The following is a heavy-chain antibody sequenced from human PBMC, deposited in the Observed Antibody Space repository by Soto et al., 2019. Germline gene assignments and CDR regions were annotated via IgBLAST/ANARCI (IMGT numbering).Heavy chain of an antibody. V-gene: IGHV3-30*18. CDR1: GFTFSSYV. D-gene: IGHD4-17*01. Sequence: QVQLVESGGGVVQPGRSLRLSCAVSGFTFSSYVMHWVRQAPDKGLEWVAVISYDGSNKYYADCVKGRFTISRDNSKKTVYLQMNSLRTEGTGVYYCAKDLVSSGDQEAPLDVVDVWGQGTTVSVSS. CDR2: ISYDGSNK. CDR3: AKDLVSSGDQEAPLDVVDV. J-gene: IGHJ6*02.